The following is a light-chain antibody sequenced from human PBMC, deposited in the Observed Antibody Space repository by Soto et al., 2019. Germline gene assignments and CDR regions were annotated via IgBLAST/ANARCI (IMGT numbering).Light chain of an antibody. CDR1: SSDVGGYNY. Sequence: HSALTQPPSASGSPGQSVTISWTGTSSDVGGYNYVSWYQQYPGRAPKLMIYEVTKRPSGVPDRFSGSKSGNTASLTVSGLQAEDEADYYCSSYAASNNFYFVFGGGTKLTVL. CDR3: SSYAASNNFYFV. J-gene: IGLJ3*02. CDR2: EVT. V-gene: IGLV2-8*01.